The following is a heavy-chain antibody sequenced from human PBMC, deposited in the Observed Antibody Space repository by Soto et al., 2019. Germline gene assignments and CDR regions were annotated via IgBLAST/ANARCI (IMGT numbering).Heavy chain of an antibody. V-gene: IGHV4-30-2*06. CDR1: GVTMSYGGYS. CDR3: VRLSFCTGTYDCGIDY. D-gene: IGHD2-8*02. J-gene: IGHJ4*02. Sequence: PSETLSLTCSVSGVTMSYGGYSWSWIRQSPGKGLEWLGYISHLETTYYNPSFKSRLSLSIDRTRNQFSLRLSSVTAADTAVYSCVRLSFCTGTYDCGIDYWGQGTLVTVSS. CDR2: ISHLETT.